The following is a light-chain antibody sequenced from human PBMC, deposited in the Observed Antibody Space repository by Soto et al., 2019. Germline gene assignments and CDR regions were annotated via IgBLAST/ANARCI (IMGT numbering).Light chain of an antibody. J-gene: IGLJ3*02. V-gene: IGLV3-1*01. Sequence: SYELTQPPSVSVSPGQTARITCSGDKLGDKYACWYQQKPGQPPVVIIYQDNQRPSGIPERFSGSNSGNTATLTISGTQSMDEADYYCQAWDTSTGVFGGGTKLTVL. CDR2: QDN. CDR1: KLGDKY. CDR3: QAWDTSTGV.